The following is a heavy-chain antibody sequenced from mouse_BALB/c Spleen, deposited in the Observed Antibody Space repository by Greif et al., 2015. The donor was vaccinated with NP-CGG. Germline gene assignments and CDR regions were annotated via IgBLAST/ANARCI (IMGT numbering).Heavy chain of an antibody. D-gene: IGHD2-10*02. J-gene: IGHJ3*01. CDR3: ARRYGSFAY. CDR1: GFAFSSYD. V-gene: IGHV5-12-1*01. Sequence: EVMLVESGGGLVKPGGSLKLSCAASGFAFSSYDMSWVRQTPEKRLEWVAYISSGGGSTYYPDTVKGRFTISRDNAKNTLYLQMSSLKSEDTAMYYCARRYGSFAYWGQGTLVTVSA. CDR2: ISSGGGST.